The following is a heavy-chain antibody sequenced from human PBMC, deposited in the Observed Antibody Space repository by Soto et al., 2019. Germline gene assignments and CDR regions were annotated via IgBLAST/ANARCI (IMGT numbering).Heavy chain of an antibody. Sequence: ASETLSLTCTVSGGSIRSGDYYWSWIRQPPGKGLEWIGYIYYSGSTNYNPSLRSRVTISVDTSKNQFSLKLSSVTAADTAVYYCARNAYYYGMDVWGQGTTVTVSS. CDR2: IYYSGST. CDR3: ARNAYYYGMDV. V-gene: IGHV4-61*08. CDR1: GGSIRSGDYY. J-gene: IGHJ6*02.